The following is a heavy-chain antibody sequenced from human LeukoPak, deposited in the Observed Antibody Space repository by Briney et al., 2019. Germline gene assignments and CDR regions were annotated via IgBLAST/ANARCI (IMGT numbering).Heavy chain of an antibody. CDR3: AKDLFPQVSFDI. J-gene: IGHJ3*02. Sequence: GGSLRLSCAASGFTLSSYAMSRVRQAPGKGLEWVSAISGSGGSTYYADSVKGRFTICRDNSKNTLYLQMNSLRAEDTAVYYCAKDLFPQVSFDIWGQGTMVTVSS. CDR1: GFTLSSYA. CDR2: ISGSGGST. D-gene: IGHD1-14*01. V-gene: IGHV3-23*01.